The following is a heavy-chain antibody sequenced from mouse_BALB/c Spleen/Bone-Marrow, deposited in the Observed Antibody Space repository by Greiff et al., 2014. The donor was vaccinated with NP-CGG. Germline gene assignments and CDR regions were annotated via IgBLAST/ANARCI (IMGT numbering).Heavy chain of an antibody. V-gene: IGHV1-77*01. D-gene: IGHD2-4*01. CDR1: GYTFTDYV. J-gene: IGHJ1*01. Sequence: VKLVESGPELVKPGASVKMSCKASGYTFTDYVISWVKQRTGQGLEWIGEIYPGSGSTYYNEKFKGKATRTADKSSNTAYMQLSSLTSEDSAVYFCARYYDYDWYFDVWGAGTTVTVSS. CDR3: ARYYDYDWYFDV. CDR2: IYPGSGST.